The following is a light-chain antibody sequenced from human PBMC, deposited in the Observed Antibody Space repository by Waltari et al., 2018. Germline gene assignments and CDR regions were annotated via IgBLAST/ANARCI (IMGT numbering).Light chain of an antibody. Sequence: DIMMTQSPDSLAVSLGVRATINCKSSQSVLYNTNNKNYLAWYQQKPGQPPKLLIYWASTRESGVPDRFSGSGSETDFTRTISSLQAEDVAVYYCQQYYSTPLTFGQGTKVEIK. CDR1: QSVLYNTNNKNY. CDR2: WAS. CDR3: QQYYSTPLT. J-gene: IGKJ1*01. V-gene: IGKV4-1*01.